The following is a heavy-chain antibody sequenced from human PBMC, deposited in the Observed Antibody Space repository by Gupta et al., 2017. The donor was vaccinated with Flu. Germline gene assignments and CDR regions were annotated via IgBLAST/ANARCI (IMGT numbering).Heavy chain of an antibody. V-gene: IGHV3-21*01. CDR2: ITSSSTDR. CDR3: ARDKLAGITRRIDG. D-gene: IGHD3-10*01. J-gene: IGHJ4*02. CDR1: GFIFSSYS. Sequence: VQLVESVRGLVKPGGALRLSCSASGFIFSSYSMNWVRQAPVKGLERVSSITSSSTDRYNADSVKGRFTISRDKADNSLYLHINSLRAEDTAVYYCARDKLAGITRRIDGWGQGTLVTVSS.